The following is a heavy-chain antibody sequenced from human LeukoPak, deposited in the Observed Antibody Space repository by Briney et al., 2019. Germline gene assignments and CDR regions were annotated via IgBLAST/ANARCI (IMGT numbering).Heavy chain of an antibody. Sequence: GGSLRLSCAASGFTFSSYGMHWVRQAPGKGLEWVAFIRYDGSNKYYADSVKGRFTISRDNSKNTLYLQMNSLRAEDTAVYYCARGLYYYDSSGDYWGQGTLVTVSS. CDR1: GFTFSSYG. CDR2: IRYDGSNK. D-gene: IGHD3-22*01. J-gene: IGHJ4*02. CDR3: ARGLYYYDSSGDY. V-gene: IGHV3-30*02.